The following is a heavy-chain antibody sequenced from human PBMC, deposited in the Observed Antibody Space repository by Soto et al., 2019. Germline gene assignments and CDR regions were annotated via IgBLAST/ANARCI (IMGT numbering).Heavy chain of an antibody. Sequence: SETLSLTCTVSGGSISSYYWSWIRQPPGKGLEWIGYIYYSGSTNYNPSLKSRVTISVDTSKNQFSLKLSSVTAADTAVYYCARHDFRGYCSSTSCYTWFDPWGQGTLVTVSS. J-gene: IGHJ5*02. D-gene: IGHD2-2*02. V-gene: IGHV4-59*08. CDR3: ARHDFRGYCSSTSCYTWFDP. CDR2: IYYSGST. CDR1: GGSISSYY.